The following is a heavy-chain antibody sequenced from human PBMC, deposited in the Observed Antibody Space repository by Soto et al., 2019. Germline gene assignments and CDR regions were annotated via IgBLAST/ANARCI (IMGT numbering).Heavy chain of an antibody. Sequence: SETLSLTCTVSGGSITNYYWSWIRQPPGKGLEWIGYIYDSGSPSYNPSLKGRVTISIDTSKNQFSLKLSSVTAADTAVYYCARANYASGSAYWGQGTLVTVSS. CDR1: GGSITNYY. J-gene: IGHJ4*02. CDR2: IYDSGSP. D-gene: IGHD3-10*01. V-gene: IGHV4-59*01. CDR3: ARANYASGSAY.